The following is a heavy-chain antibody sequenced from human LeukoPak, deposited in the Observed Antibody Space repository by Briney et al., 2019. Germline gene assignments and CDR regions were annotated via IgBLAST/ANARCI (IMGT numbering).Heavy chain of an antibody. D-gene: IGHD2-2*01. J-gene: IGHJ4*02. V-gene: IGHV3-48*01. CDR3: ARDGSRVVPAAIVDS. CDR2: ISSSSSTI. Sequence: GGSLRLSCAASGFTFSNAWMSWVRQAPGKGLEWVSYISSSSSTIYYADSVKGRFTISRDNAKNSLYLQMNSLRAEDTAVYYCARDGSRVVPAAIVDSWGQGTLVTVSS. CDR1: GFTFSNAW.